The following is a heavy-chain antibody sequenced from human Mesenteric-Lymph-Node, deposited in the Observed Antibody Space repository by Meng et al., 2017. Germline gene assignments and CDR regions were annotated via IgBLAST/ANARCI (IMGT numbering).Heavy chain of an antibody. D-gene: IGHD6-6*01. V-gene: IGHV4-39*01. Sequence: QLLLQESGPRLVRPSETLFLTCSVSGDSISVNSYYWGWVRQPPGKGLEWIGSIYYSGSTYYNPSLKSRLTISVDTSMNRFSLKLRFVTAADTAVYYCARGNEYSSSPWFDPWGQGTLVTVSS. CDR1: GDSISVNSYY. CDR2: IYYSGST. J-gene: IGHJ5*02. CDR3: ARGNEYSSSPWFDP.